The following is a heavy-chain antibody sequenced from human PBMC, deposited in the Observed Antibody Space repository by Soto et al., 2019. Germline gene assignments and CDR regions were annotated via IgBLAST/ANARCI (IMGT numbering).Heavy chain of an antibody. CDR3: AKEMNFDFLAGYGMDV. D-gene: IGHD3-3*01. Sequence: PVGSLRLSCVASGFTFSNYAMSWVRQAPGKGLEWVSVLSGSGSSTYYADSVKGRFTISRDNSKDTVFVQMNSLRVEDTAVYYCAKEMNFDFLAGYGMDVWGQGTTVTVSS. V-gene: IGHV3-23*01. J-gene: IGHJ6*02. CDR2: LSGSGSST. CDR1: GFTFSNYA.